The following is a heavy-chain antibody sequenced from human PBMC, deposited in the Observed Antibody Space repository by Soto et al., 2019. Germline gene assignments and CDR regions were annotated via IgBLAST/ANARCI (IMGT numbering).Heavy chain of an antibody. CDR3: ARGEYGIAVAGPFFDY. J-gene: IGHJ4*02. D-gene: IGHD6-19*01. CDR2: ISAYNGNT. Sequence: ASVKVSCKASGYTFTSYGISWVRQAPGQGLEWMGWISAYNGNTDYAQKLQGRVTMTRDTSTSTVYMELSSLRSEDTAVYYCARGEYGIAVAGPFFDYWGQGTLVTVSS. CDR1: GYTFTSYG. V-gene: IGHV1-18*01.